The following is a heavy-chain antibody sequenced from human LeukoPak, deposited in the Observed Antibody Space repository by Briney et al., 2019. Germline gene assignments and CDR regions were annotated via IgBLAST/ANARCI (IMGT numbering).Heavy chain of an antibody. CDR3: ARGYYGSGSYLRSEFDY. J-gene: IGHJ4*02. V-gene: IGHV1-18*01. CDR1: GYTFTIYG. CDR2: INPYNGNT. Sequence: GASVTVSCKASGYTFTIYGISWVRQAPGQGLEWMGWINPYNGNTNYAQKLQGRVTMTTDTSTSTAYMEVRSLRSDDTAVYYCARGYYGSGSYLRSEFDYWGQGTLVTVSS. D-gene: IGHD3-10*01.